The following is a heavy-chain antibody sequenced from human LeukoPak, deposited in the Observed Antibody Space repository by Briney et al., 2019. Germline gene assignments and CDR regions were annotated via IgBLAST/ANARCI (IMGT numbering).Heavy chain of an antibody. CDR2: INHSGST. V-gene: IGHV4-34*01. D-gene: IGHD5-18*01. J-gene: IGHJ6*03. CDR1: GGSFSGYY. CDR3: ARGVYSYGYYYYYMDV. Sequence: SETLSLTCAVYGGSFSGYYWSWIRQPPGKGLEWIGDINHSGSTNYNPSLKSRVTISVDTSKNQFSLKLSSVTAADTAVYYCARGVYSYGYYYYYMDVWGKGTTVTVSS.